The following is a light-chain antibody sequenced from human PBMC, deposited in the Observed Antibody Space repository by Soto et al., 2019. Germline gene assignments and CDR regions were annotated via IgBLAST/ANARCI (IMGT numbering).Light chain of an antibody. J-gene: IGLJ2*01. CDR1: SSDVGDYNY. CDR2: EVS. Sequence: ALTQPPSASGSPGQSVTISCTGTSSDVGDYNYVSWYQHHPGKAPKLIIYEVSKRPSGVPDRFSGSKSGNTASLTVSGRQAGDEADYYCSSYAGSNNFGVFGGGTKRAVL. CDR3: SSYAGSNNFGV. V-gene: IGLV2-8*01.